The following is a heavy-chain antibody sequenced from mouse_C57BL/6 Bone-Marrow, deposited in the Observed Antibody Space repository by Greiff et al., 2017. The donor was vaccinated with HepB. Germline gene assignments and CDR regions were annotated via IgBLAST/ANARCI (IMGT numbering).Heavy chain of an antibody. CDR2: ISSGGSYT. Sequence: VQLKESGGDLVKPGGSLNLSCAASGFTFSSYGMSWVRQTPDKRLEWVATISSGGSYTYYPDSVKGRFTISRDNAKNTLYLQMSSLKSEDTAMYYCARQGPLFDYWGQGTTLTVSS. CDR1: GFTFSSYG. CDR3: ARQGPLFDY. V-gene: IGHV5-6*01. J-gene: IGHJ2*01.